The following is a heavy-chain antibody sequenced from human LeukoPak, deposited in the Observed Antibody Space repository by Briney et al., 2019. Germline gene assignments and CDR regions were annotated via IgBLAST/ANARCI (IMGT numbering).Heavy chain of an antibody. D-gene: IGHD3-10*01. J-gene: IGHJ4*02. CDR1: GGSISSYY. CDR2: VYYSGST. Sequence: PSETLSLTCTVSGGSISSYYWSWIRQPPGKGLEWIGYVYYSGSTNYNPSLKSRVTISVDTSKNQFSLKLSSVTAADTAVYYCARDPGYYFDYWGQGTLVTVSS. CDR3: ARDPGYYFDY. V-gene: IGHV4-59*01.